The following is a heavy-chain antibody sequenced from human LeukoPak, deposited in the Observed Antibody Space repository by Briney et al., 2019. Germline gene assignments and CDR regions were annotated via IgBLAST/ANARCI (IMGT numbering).Heavy chain of an antibody. CDR1: GFTFSSYW. D-gene: IGHD4-17*01. V-gene: IGHV3-74*01. Sequence: GGSLRLSCAASGFTFSSYWMHWVRQAPGKGLVWVSRINSDGSSTSYADSVKGRFTISRDNAMNTLYLQMNSLRAEDTAVYYCAREDYGDYSALSTDYYYYGMDVWGQGTTVTISS. CDR3: AREDYGDYSALSTDYYYYGMDV. CDR2: INSDGSST. J-gene: IGHJ6*02.